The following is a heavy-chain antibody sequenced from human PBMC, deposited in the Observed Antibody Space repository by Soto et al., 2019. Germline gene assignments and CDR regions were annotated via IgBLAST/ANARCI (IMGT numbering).Heavy chain of an antibody. CDR1: CGSITSGDYY. J-gene: IGHJ4*02. Sequence: TLSLTCTVSCGSITSGDYYWSWIRQPQGKGMEWXGYIYXSGITYYNQSXXSRVTLSXXXSKNQLSMKLSSVTAADTAVYYCARSQLELRIWGQGTLVTVSS. CDR3: ARSQLELRI. V-gene: IGHV4-30-4*01. CDR2: IYXSGIT. D-gene: IGHD1-7*01.